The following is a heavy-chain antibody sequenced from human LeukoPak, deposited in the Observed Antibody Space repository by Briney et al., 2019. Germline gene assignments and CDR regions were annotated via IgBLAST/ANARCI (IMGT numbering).Heavy chain of an antibody. D-gene: IGHD6-19*01. J-gene: IGHJ5*01. CDR3: ARQRGSGWYDF. CDR2: IYPADSDT. CDR1: GYTFTMYW. V-gene: IGHV5-51*01. Sequence: GESLNISCTGSGYTFTMYWIGWVRQMPGKGLEWMGIIYPADSDTRYSPTVRGQVTISVDKSVNTAYLQWSSLNASDTATYYCARQRGSGWYDFWGQGTLVTVSS.